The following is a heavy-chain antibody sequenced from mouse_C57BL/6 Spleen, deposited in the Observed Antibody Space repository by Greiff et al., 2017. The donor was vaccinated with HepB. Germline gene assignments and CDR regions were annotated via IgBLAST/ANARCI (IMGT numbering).Heavy chain of an antibody. D-gene: IGHD2-5*01. CDR2: IDPEDGDT. CDR3: TTDYSNYGAY. CDR1: GFNIKDYY. Sequence: EVQLQQSGAELVRPGASVKLSCTASGFNIKDYYMHWVKQRPEQGLEWIGRIDPEDGDTEYAPKFQGKATMSADTSYNTAYMQLSSLTSEDTAVYYCTTDYSNYGAYWGQGTLVTVSA. V-gene: IGHV14-1*01. J-gene: IGHJ3*01.